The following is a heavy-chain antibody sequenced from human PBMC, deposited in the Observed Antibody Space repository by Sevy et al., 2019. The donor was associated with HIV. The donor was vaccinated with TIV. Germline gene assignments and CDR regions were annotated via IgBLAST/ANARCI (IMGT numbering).Heavy chain of an antibody. J-gene: IGHJ4*02. CDR3: ARHALICASECYAFDY. Sequence: SEILSLTCTVSGGSISSINYYWGWIRQSPGKGLEWIGSINFRGSTHYRPSLKSRLSISVVTARNQFSLKLRSVTAADMAVYYCARHALICASECYAFDYWGLGELVTVSS. CDR1: GGSISSINYY. CDR2: INFRGST. D-gene: IGHD2-2*01. V-gene: IGHV4-39*01.